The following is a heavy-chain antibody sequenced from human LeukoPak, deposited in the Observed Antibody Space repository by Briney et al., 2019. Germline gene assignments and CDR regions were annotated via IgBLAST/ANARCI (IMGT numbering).Heavy chain of an antibody. V-gene: IGHV4-61*01. CDR3: ARARWGVFDI. D-gene: IGHD3-16*01. CDR2: IYYSGST. Sequence: SETLSLTCTVSGGSVSSGSYYWSWIRQPPGKGLEWIGYIYYSGSTNYNPSLKSRVTISVDTSKNQFSLNLTSVTAGDTAVYYCARARWGVFDIGARGTMVTVSS. J-gene: IGHJ3*02. CDR1: GGSVSSGSYY.